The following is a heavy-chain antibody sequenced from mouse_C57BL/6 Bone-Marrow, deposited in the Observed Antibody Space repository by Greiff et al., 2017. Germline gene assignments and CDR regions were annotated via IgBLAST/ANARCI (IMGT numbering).Heavy chain of an antibody. CDR1: GFSITSGYY. V-gene: IGHV3-6*01. CDR3: ARAGSNYDY. D-gene: IGHD2-5*01. J-gene: IGHJ2*01. Sequence: EVQLQQSGPGLVKPSQSLSLTCSVTGFSITSGYYWNWIRQLPGNKLEWMGYISYEGSNNYNPSLKNRISITRDTTKNQFFLKLNSVTTEDTAKYYCARAGSNYDYWGQGTTLTVSS. CDR2: ISYEGSN.